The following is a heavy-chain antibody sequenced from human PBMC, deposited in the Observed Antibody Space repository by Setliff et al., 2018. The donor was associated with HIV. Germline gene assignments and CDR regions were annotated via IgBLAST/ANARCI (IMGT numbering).Heavy chain of an antibody. D-gene: IGHD4-4*01. CDR3: ARLQKLDDIYYLDD. Sequence: PSETLSLTCTVSGVSINSGDYFWSWIRQHPGKGLEWIGYISYRGTTYYNPSFKSRVTMSMDTSKNQVSLKLTSVTAADTAVHFCARLQKLDDIYYLDDWGQGTLVTV. J-gene: IGHJ4*02. V-gene: IGHV4-31*03. CDR1: GVSINSGDYF. CDR2: ISYRGTT.